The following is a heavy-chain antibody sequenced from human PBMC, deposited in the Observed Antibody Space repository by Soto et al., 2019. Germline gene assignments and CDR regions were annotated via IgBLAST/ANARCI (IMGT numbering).Heavy chain of an antibody. V-gene: IGHV1-8*01. J-gene: IGHJ5*02. CDR1: GYTFTSYD. CDR3: ARARIIVAGGFHP. Sequence: QVQLVQSGAEVKKPGASVKVSCKASGYTFTSYDIIWVRQATGQGLEWMGWMNPSTGNTDSAEKFQGRLTMTRNTSISTVYRELSSVGLEDRAVYYCARARIIVAGGFHPGEQGPLLTVPS. CDR2: MNPSTGNT. D-gene: IGHD6-19*01.